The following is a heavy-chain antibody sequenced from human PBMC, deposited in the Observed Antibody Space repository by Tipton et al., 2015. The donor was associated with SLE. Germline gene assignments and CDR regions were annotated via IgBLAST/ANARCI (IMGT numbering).Heavy chain of an antibody. CDR3: ARGDLDYGDYNS. CDR2: INHSGST. Sequence: LRLSCTVSGGSISSSSYYWSGIRQPPGKGLEWIGEINHSGSTNSNPSIKSRVTISVDTSKNEFSLKLSAVTAADTAVYYCARGDLDYGDYNSWGQGTLVSVSS. CDR1: GGSISSSSYY. V-gene: IGHV4-39*07. J-gene: IGHJ4*02. D-gene: IGHD4-17*01.